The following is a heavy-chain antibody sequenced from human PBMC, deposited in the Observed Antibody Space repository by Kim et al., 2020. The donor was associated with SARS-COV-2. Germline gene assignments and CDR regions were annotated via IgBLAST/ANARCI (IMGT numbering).Heavy chain of an antibody. CDR2: IIPIFGTA. CDR1: GGTFSSYA. V-gene: IGHV1-69*13. D-gene: IGHD6-13*01. CDR3: ASRNSSWYGDNWFDP. Sequence: SVKVSCKASGGTFSSYAISWVRQAPGQGLEWMGGIIPIFGTANYAQKFQGRVTITADESTSTAYMELSSLRSEDTAVYYCASRNSSWYGDNWFDPWGQGTLVTVSS. J-gene: IGHJ5*02.